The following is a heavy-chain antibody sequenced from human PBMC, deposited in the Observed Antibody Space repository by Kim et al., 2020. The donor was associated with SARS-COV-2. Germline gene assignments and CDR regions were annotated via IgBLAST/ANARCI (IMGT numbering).Heavy chain of an antibody. J-gene: IGHJ4*02. Sequence: SVKVSCKVSGNTFRSYTVNWIRQAPGQGLQWMGRISPNLGIANYTPKLQDRVTITADKSTDTVYMELSSLTSDDTAIYYCARDSGSPNWGPPDSWGLGTLGTVSS. CDR1: GNTFRSYT. CDR2: ISPNLGIA. V-gene: IGHV1-69*04. CDR3: ARDSGSPNWGPPDS. D-gene: IGHD3-10*01.